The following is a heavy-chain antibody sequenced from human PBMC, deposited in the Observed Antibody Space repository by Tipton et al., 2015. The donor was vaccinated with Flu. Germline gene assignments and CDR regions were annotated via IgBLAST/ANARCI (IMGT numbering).Heavy chain of an antibody. Sequence: LSLTCTVSGGSISSYYWSWIRQPPGKGLEWIGYIYYSGSTNYNPSLKSRVTISVDTSKNQFSLKLSSVTAADTAVYYCARVALNLNYSIDYWGQGTLVTVSS. V-gene: IGHV4-59*01. CDR1: GGSISSYY. CDR3: ARVALNLNYSIDY. D-gene: IGHD4-11*01. CDR2: IYYSGST. J-gene: IGHJ4*02.